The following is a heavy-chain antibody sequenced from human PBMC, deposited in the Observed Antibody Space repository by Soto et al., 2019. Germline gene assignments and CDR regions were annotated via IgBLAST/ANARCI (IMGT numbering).Heavy chain of an antibody. D-gene: IGHD3-16*01. V-gene: IGHV5-10-1*01. Sequence: GESLKISFKGSGYSFASYWISWVRQMPGKGLEWMGRIDPSDSYTKYSPSFQGHVTISVDKSISTAYLQWSSLKASDTAMYYCARHWVLYDYDDVWGQGTTVTVSS. J-gene: IGHJ6*02. CDR3: ARHWVLYDYDDV. CDR2: IDPSDSYT. CDR1: GYSFASYW.